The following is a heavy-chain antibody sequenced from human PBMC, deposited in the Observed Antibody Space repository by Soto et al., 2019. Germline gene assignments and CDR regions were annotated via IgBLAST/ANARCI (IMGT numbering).Heavy chain of an antibody. CDR3: ARETAIWSGYYPYYYYYMDV. J-gene: IGHJ6*03. CDR2: INHSGST. V-gene: IGHV4-34*01. CDR1: GGSFSGYY. Sequence: SETLSLTCAVYGGSFSGYYWSWIRQPPGKGLEWIGEINHSGSTNYNPSLKSRVTISVDTSKNQFSLKLSSVTAADTAVYYCARETAIWSGYYPYYYYYMDVWGKGTTVTVSS. D-gene: IGHD3-3*01.